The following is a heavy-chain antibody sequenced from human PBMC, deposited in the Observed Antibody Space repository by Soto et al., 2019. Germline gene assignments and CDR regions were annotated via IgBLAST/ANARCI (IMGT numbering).Heavy chain of an antibody. J-gene: IGHJ2*01. CDR3: ARGDYGDYLHLNHWYFDL. Sequence: QVQLQESGPGLVKPSQTLSLTCTVSGGSISSGDYYWSWIRQPPGKGLEWIGYIYYSGSTYYNPSLKSRVTISVDTSKNQFSLKLSSVTAAYTAVYYCARGDYGDYLHLNHWYFDLWGRGTLVIVSS. CDR2: IYYSGST. D-gene: IGHD4-17*01. CDR1: GGSISSGDYY. V-gene: IGHV4-30-4*01.